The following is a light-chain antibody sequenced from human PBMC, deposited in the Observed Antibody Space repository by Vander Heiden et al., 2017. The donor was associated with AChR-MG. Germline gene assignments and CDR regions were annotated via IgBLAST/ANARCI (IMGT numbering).Light chain of an antibody. CDR1: SSNIGSNA. CDR3: SAWDNSLNWPV. V-gene: IGLV1-44*01. Sequence: QSALTQSPSASGSPGQRVTITGSGRSSNIGSNAVNGYRHPPGTAPTLLFYTNDQRPSGVPHRFSASNSATSASPATSGLQSDDEADDYCSAWDNSLNWPVFGGGTKLTVL. J-gene: IGLJ3*02. CDR2: TND.